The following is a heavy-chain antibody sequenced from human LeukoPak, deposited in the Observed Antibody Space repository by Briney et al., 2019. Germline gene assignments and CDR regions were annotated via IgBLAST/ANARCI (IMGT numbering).Heavy chain of an antibody. CDR3: ARGGVVVAATRAFGYCYYMDV. V-gene: IGHV4-34*01. CDR1: GGSFSGFY. Sequence: SETLSLTCAVYGGSFSGFYWSWIRQPPGKGLEWIGEINHTGSTNYNPSLKSRVTISVDTSKNQFSLKLSSVTAADTAVYFCARGGVVVAATRAFGYCYYMDVWGKGTTVTVSS. D-gene: IGHD2-15*01. J-gene: IGHJ6*03. CDR2: INHTGST.